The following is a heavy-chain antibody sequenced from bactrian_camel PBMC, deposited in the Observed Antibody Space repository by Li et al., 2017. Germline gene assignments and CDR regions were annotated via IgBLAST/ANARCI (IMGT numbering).Heavy chain of an antibody. Sequence: HVQLVESGGGSVQSGGSLRLSCAVSGYSAACMGWFRQAPGKEREGLVVIGSDGTTQYVESVKGRFTISRDNAKNTHYLQMSSLKSEDTAMYYCAAGRWFCDSTFHRGRFDYWGQGTQVTVS. CDR2: IGSDGTT. CDR3: AAGRWFCDSTFHRGRFDY. J-gene: IGHJ4*01. CDR1: GYSAAC. V-gene: IGHV3S53*01. D-gene: IGHD4*01.